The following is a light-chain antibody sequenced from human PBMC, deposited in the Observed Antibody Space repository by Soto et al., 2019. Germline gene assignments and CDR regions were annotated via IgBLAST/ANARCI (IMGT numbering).Light chain of an antibody. CDR3: QQYALSPIFT. J-gene: IGKJ3*01. CDR2: GAS. V-gene: IGKV3D-20*02. Sequence: ETVLTQSPATLSLSPGEGATLSCRASQTISNNYLAWFQQRAGQAPRLIIYGASSRATGNPDRFSGRGSGTDFTLTISRLEPEDFATYNCQQYALSPIFTFGPGTRVDI. CDR1: QTISNNY.